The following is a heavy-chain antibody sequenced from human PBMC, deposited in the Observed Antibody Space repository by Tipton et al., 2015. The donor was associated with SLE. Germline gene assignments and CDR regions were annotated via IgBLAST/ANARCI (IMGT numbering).Heavy chain of an antibody. J-gene: IGHJ4*02. V-gene: IGHV3-30*02. CDR2: LQYDRSKE. CDR3: VREGGDFDY. Sequence: QLVQSGGGVVQPGGSLRLSCVASGFTFSRNGMHWVRQAPGKGLEWVTFLQYDRSKEYYAESVRGRFTISRDNSKNTLYLQMNSLTPEDTAVYYCVREGGDFDYWGQGTLVTVSS. D-gene: IGHD3-16*01. CDR1: GFTFSRNG.